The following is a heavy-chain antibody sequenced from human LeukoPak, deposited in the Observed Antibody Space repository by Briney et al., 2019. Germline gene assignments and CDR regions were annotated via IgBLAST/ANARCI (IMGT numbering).Heavy chain of an antibody. CDR3: ARERSYDSSGFDY. J-gene: IGHJ4*02. Sequence: PGGSLRLSCAASGFTFSSYSMNWVRQAPGKGLEWVSSISSSSNYIYYADSVKGRFTISRDNAKNSLYLQMNSLRAEDTAVYYCARERSYDSSGFDYWGQGTLVTVSS. V-gene: IGHV3-21*01. CDR2: ISSSSNYI. CDR1: GFTFSSYS. D-gene: IGHD3-22*01.